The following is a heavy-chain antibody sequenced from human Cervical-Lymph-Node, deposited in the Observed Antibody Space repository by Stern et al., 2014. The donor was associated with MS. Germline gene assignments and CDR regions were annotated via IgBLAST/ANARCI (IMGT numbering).Heavy chain of an antibody. Sequence: VQLVESGGDLVKPGGSLRLSCAASGFNFSAYYMNWIRQAPGKGLEWPSYISSNGSTIYYADSVKGRFIISRDNAKQLLYLQMNSLRAEDTAVYYCARGLPSFWGQGTLVTVSP. CDR2: ISSNGSTI. V-gene: IGHV3-11*01. J-gene: IGHJ4*02. CDR1: GFNFSAYY. D-gene: IGHD1-26*01. CDR3: ARGLPSF.